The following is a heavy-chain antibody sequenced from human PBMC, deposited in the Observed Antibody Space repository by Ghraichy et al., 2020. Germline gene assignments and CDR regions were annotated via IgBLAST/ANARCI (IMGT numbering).Heavy chain of an antibody. Sequence: SETLSLTCTVSGGSISSNNYYWGWIRQPPGKGLEWIGTIYYSGSTSYNPSLRGRVTISVDTSKNQFSLKLSSVTAADTAVYYCARGFRGLGVGGADYWGQGTLVTVSS. CDR3: ARGFRGLGVGGADY. CDR1: GGSISSNNYY. D-gene: IGHD3-3*01. CDR2: IYYSGST. V-gene: IGHV4-39*01. J-gene: IGHJ4*02.